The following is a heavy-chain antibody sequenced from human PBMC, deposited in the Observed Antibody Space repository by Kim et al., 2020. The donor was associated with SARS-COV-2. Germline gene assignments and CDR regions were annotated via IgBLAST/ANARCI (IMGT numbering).Heavy chain of an antibody. CDR2: ITPIDGAT. V-gene: IGHV1-46*01. CDR3: ARDNTAWSIDY. D-gene: IGHD2-21*02. Sequence: ASVKVSCKASGYIFTSNKMQWVRQAPGQGLEWMGIITPIDGATSYTQKFQGRVTMTRDTSKSTVYMELSSLNPEDTAVYYCARDNTAWSIDYWGQGTLVTVSS. J-gene: IGHJ4*02. CDR1: GYIFTSNK.